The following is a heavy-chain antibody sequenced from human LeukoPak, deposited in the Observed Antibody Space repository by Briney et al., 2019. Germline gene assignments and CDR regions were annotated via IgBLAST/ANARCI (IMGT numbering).Heavy chain of an antibody. D-gene: IGHD6-6*01. CDR2: ISYSGST. V-gene: IGHV4-38-2*01. CDR1: GYSISSGYY. J-gene: IGHJ4*02. Sequence: SETLSLTCAVSGYSISSGYYWGWIRQSPGKGLEWIGSISYSGSTNYNPSLKSRVTISIDTSKNRFSLKVSSVIAADTAMYYCARGGSRSYTSSTLDYWGQGTLVTVSS. CDR3: ARGGSRSYTSSTLDY.